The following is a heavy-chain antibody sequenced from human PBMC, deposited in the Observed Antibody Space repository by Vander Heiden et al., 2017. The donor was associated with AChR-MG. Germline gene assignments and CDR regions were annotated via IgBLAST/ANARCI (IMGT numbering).Heavy chain of an antibody. CDR3: AKESGSYNRRVDF. Sequence: QVQLVESGGGVVQPERSLRLSCAASGFAFRSFAMHWVRQAPGKGPEWVAVISYDGSTEYYVDSVKGRFSSSRDNSKNTLYLQMNSLKAEDTAVYYCAKESGSYNRRVDFWGQGTLVTVAS. CDR1: GFAFRSFA. J-gene: IGHJ4*02. V-gene: IGHV3-30*18. D-gene: IGHD1-26*01. CDR2: ISYDGSTE.